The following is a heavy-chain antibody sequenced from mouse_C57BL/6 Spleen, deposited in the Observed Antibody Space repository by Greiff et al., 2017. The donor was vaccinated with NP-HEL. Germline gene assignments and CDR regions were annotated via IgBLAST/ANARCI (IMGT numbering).Heavy chain of an antibody. V-gene: IGHV1-53*01. Sequence: QVQLKQPGTELVKPGASVKLSCKASGYTFTSYWMHWVKQRPGQGLEWIGNINPSNGGTNYNEKLNSNATRDVDKSSSAAYMKLSSLASEDSAVYYCARSWNYYGSGYEDFDYWGQGTTLTVSS. D-gene: IGHD1-1*01. J-gene: IGHJ2*01. CDR1: GYTFTSYW. CDR2: INPSNGGT. CDR3: ARSWNYYGSGYEDFDY.